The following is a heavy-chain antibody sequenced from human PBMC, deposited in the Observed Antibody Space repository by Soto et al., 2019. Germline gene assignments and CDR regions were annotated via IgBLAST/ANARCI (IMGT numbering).Heavy chain of an antibody. CDR2: IYWDDDK. J-gene: IGHJ4*02. V-gene: IGHV2-5*02. Sequence: QITLKESGPTLVTPTQTLTLTCSFSGFALTTRPVGVGWVRQPPGKALEWLAVIYWDDDKRYNPSLRSKLPITKDTSKNQVVLTVSNLDPVDTATYYCAHRLGGYTWNDGYLDFWGQGALVTVSP. D-gene: IGHD1-20*01. CDR3: AHRLGGYTWNDGYLDF. CDR1: GFALTTRPVG.